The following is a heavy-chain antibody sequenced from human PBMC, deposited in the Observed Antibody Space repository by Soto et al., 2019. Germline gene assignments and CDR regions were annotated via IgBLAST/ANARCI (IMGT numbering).Heavy chain of an antibody. Sequence: QMQLVESGGDLVKPGGSLRLSCAASGFNFGDYYMSWVRQDPGKGLEWVSFVSSTGGYTKYSDSVGGRFTVSRDNGKNSVHLQLNSLRVDDTAVYYCARLRVGVNWYFDLWGRGTLVTVSS. CDR3: ARLRVGVNWYFDL. CDR2: VSSTGGYT. D-gene: IGHD1-26*01. CDR1: GFNFGDYY. V-gene: IGHV3-11*06. J-gene: IGHJ2*01.